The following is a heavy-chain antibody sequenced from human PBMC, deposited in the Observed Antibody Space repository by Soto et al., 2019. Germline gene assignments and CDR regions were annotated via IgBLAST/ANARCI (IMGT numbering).Heavy chain of an antibody. CDR1: GGSFSGYY. D-gene: IGHD5-18*01. CDR2: INHSGST. Sequence: SETLSLTCAVYGGSFSGYYWSWIRQPPGKGLEWIGEINHSGSTNYNPSLKSRVTISVDTSKNQFSLKLSSVTAADTAVYYCARGVGRGYSYGLNVYYYYYGMDVWGQGTTVTVS. CDR3: ARGVGRGYSYGLNVYYYYYGMDV. V-gene: IGHV4-34*01. J-gene: IGHJ6*02.